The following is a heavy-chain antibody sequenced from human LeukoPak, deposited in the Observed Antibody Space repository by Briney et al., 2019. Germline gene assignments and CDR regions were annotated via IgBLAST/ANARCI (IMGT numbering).Heavy chain of an antibody. CDR2: IYYSGST. Sequence: SETLSLTCTVSGGSIRSYYWSWIRQPPGKGLEWIGYIYYSGSTNYNPSLKSRVTISVDTSKNQFSLKLSSVTAADTAVYYCARDRGLSSSSWYNWFDPWGQGTLVTVSS. D-gene: IGHD6-13*01. CDR1: GGSIRSYY. CDR3: ARDRGLSSSSWYNWFDP. V-gene: IGHV4-59*01. J-gene: IGHJ5*02.